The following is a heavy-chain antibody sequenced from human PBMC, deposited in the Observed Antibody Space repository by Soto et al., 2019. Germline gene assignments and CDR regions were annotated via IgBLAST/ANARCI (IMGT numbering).Heavy chain of an antibody. CDR3: ARLGGYVSVGYYYLWDS. V-gene: IGHV4-39*01. CDR2: INHSGST. J-gene: IGHJ4*02. Sequence: QLQLQESGPGLVKPSETLSLTCRVSDGSMNSDSSYWGWIRQPPGKGLEWIGVINHSGSTYHNLSLKGRVTISVDASRNQFSLKLISMPAADTAVYYCARLGGYVSVGYYYLWDSWGQGTLVTVSS. D-gene: IGHD3-22*01. CDR1: DGSMNSDSSY.